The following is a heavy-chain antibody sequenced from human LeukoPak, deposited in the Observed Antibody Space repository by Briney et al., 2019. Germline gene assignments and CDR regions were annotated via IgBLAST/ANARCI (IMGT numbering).Heavy chain of an antibody. J-gene: IGHJ4*02. D-gene: IGHD3/OR15-3a*01. CDR2: ITSSGSST. CDR1: GFSFSDHY. Sequence: KPGGSLRLSCAASGFSFSDHYMSWIRQAPGKGLEWISYITSSGSSTNYADSVKGQFTISRDNAKKSLFLQMNSLRAGDTAVYYCARGHSGLDYWGRGTLVTVSA. CDR3: ARGHSGLDY. V-gene: IGHV3-11*05.